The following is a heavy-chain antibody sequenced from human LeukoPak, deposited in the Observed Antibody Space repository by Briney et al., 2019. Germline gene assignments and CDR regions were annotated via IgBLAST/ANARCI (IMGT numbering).Heavy chain of an antibody. CDR2: IGIDSGNT. CDR1: GLSFDIYE. CDR3: ARDHNYAFDN. V-gene: IGHV3-48*01. D-gene: IGHD1-1*01. J-gene: IGHJ4*02. Sequence: GGSLRLSCAASGLSFDIYEMNWVRQAPGKGLEWISYIGIDSGNTKYADSVRGRFTISADKAKNSLYLQMNSLRVEDTAVYYCARDHNYAFDNWGQGTLVSVAS.